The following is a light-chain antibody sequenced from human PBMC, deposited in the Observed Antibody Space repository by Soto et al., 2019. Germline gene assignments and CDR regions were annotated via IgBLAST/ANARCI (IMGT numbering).Light chain of an antibody. CDR2: GAS. CDR1: QSVTTS. Sequence: DIQMTQSPSIVSATVGDRVTITCRASQSVTTSLAWYQQKPGQAPKLLIYGASILEGGVPSRFSGDGSGSEFIFTITSLQPDDFANYYCQQYKAFPRTFGQGTRVEVK. J-gene: IGKJ1*01. V-gene: IGKV1-5*01. CDR3: QQYKAFPRT.